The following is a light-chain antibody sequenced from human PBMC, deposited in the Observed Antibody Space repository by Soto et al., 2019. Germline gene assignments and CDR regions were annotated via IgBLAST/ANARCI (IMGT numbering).Light chain of an antibody. CDR1: QSVTTN. CDR2: GAS. V-gene: IGKV3-15*01. Sequence: EVVMTQSPATLSVSPGERATLSCRASQSVTTNMAWYQQKPGQAPRLLIYGASTRATGIPARFSGSGSGTDFTLTISSLQSEDFAVYYCLQFRTFGQGTKVDIK. J-gene: IGKJ1*01. CDR3: LQFRT.